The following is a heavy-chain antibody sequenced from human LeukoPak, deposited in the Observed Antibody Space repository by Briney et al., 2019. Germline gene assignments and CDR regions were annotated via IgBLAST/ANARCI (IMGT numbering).Heavy chain of an antibody. Sequence: ASVKVSCKASGYTFTSYGISWVRQAPGQGLEWMGWISAYNGNTNYAQKLQGRVTMTTDTSTSIAYMELRSLRSDDTAVYYCASWSLARQWLGDPGFDPWGQGTLVTVSS. CDR3: ASWSLARQWLGDPGFDP. CDR1: GYTFTSYG. V-gene: IGHV1-18*01. CDR2: ISAYNGNT. J-gene: IGHJ5*02. D-gene: IGHD6-19*01.